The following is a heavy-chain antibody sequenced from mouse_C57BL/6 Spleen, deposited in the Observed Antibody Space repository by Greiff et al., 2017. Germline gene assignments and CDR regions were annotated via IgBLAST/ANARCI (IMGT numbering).Heavy chain of an antibody. CDR1: GYTFTSYW. CDR3: SRGITTGVKREPVGYFDY. CDR2: IYPGSGST. J-gene: IGHJ2*01. D-gene: IGHD1-1*01. Sequence: VQLQQPGAELVKPGASVKMSCKASGYTFTSYWITWVKQRPGQGLEWIGDIYPGSGSTNYNEKFKSKATLTVDTSSSTAYMQLSSLASEDSAVYYCSRGITTGVKREPVGYFDYWGQGTTLTVSS. V-gene: IGHV1-55*01.